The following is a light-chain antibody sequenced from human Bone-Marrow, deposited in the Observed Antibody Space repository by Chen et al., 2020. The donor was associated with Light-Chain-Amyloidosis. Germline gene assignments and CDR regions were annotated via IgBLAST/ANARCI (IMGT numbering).Light chain of an antibody. V-gene: IGLV3-25*03. CDR2: RDT. CDR1: DLPTKY. J-gene: IGLJ2*01. CDR3: GSADRSGTYEVI. Sequence: SYELTQPPSVSVSPGQTARITCSGDDLPTKYAYWYQQKPGQAPVLVIHRDTERPSGISERFSGSSSGTTATLTISGVQAEDEADYHCGSADRSGTYEVIVGGGTKLTVL.